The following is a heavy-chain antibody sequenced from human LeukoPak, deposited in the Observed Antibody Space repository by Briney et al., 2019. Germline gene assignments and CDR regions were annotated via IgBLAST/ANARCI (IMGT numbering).Heavy chain of an antibody. J-gene: IGHJ4*02. CDR1: GFTFGKYW. CDR2: IKLDGSEK. CDR3: ARGRAVTGSTVIDY. V-gene: IGHV3-7*01. Sequence: GGSLRLSCVASGFTFGKYWMSWVRQAPGKGLEWVANIKLDGSEKNYVDSVKGRFTISRDNTKNSLYLQMNSLRPEDTAVFHCARGRAVTGSTVIDYWGQGTLVTVSS. D-gene: IGHD6-19*01.